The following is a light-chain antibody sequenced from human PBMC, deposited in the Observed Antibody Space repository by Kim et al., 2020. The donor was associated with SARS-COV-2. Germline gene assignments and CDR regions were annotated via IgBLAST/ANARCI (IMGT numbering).Light chain of an antibody. Sequence: SASVGDRVTITCRASQGIRNDLGWYQQKPGKAPKLLIYAASSLQSGVPSRFSGSGSGTDFTLTISSLQPDDFATYYCQQYLSYWTFGQGTKVDIK. CDR3: QQYLSYWT. J-gene: IGKJ1*01. CDR1: QGIRND. V-gene: IGKV1-6*01. CDR2: AAS.